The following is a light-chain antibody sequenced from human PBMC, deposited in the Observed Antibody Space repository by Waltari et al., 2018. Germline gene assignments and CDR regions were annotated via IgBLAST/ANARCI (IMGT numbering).Light chain of an antibody. CDR2: GAS. V-gene: IGKV1-39*01. CDR3: QQRYGSPVT. J-gene: IGKJ3*01. CDR1: QTISKF. Sequence: DIQMTQSPSSLSASVGERVAIACRASQTISKFLNWYQQKPGQAPKLLIYGASRWQTGVPSRFSGSASGTDFTLTISSLQPEDFATYYCQQRYGSPVTFGPGTKVEVK.